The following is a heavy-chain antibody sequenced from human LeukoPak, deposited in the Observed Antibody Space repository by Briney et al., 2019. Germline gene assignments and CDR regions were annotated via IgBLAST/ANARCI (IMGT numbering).Heavy chain of an antibody. D-gene: IGHD2-21*02. CDR2: ISSSSSTI. V-gene: IGHV3-48*01. CDR3: ARDAPHIVVVTAIPEAFDI. J-gene: IGHJ3*02. Sequence: GGSLRLSCAASGFTFSSYWMSWVRQAPGRGLECVSYISSSSSTIYYADSVKGRFTISRDNAKNSLYLQMNSLRAEDTAVYYCARDAPHIVVVTAIPEAFDIWGQGTMVTVSS. CDR1: GFTFSSYW.